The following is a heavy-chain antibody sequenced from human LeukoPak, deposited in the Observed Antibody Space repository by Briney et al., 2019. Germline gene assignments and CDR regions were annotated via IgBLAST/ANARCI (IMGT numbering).Heavy chain of an antibody. D-gene: IGHD1-26*01. Sequence: ASVKVSCKASGYTFTGNYMHWVRQAPGQGREWMGWINPNSGGTNYAQKFQGRVTMTRDTSISTAYMELSRLRSDDTAVYYCARVPPFVLGATAYFDYWGQGTLVTVSS. J-gene: IGHJ4*02. CDR1: GYTFTGNY. CDR2: INPNSGGT. CDR3: ARVPPFVLGATAYFDY. V-gene: IGHV1-2*02.